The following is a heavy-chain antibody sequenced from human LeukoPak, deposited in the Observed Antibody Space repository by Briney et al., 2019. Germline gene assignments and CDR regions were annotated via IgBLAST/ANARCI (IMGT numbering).Heavy chain of an antibody. CDR2: IIPIFGTA. V-gene: IGHV1-69*06. CDR1: GGTFSSYA. D-gene: IGHD6-19*01. Sequence: GASVKVSCKASGGTFSSYAISWVRQAPGQGLEWMGGIIPIFGTANYAQKFQGRVTITADKSTSTAYMELSSLRSEDTAVYYCARASVAGTGWFDPWGQGTLVTVSS. J-gene: IGHJ5*02. CDR3: ARASVAGTGWFDP.